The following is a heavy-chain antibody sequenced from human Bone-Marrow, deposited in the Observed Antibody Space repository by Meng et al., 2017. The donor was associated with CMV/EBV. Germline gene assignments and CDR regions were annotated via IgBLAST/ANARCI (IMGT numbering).Heavy chain of an antibody. CDR2: IKQDASEK. CDR3: VRDSGHSSSWRGDY. D-gene: IGHD6-13*01. CDR1: GFTFSSYW. V-gene: IGHV3-7*01. Sequence: GESLKISCAASGFTFSSYWMSWVRQAPGNGLEWVANIKQDASEKYYVGSVKGRFIISRDNAKNSLYLQMNSLRAEDTAVYYCVRDSGHSSSWRGDYWGQGTLVTVSS. J-gene: IGHJ4*02.